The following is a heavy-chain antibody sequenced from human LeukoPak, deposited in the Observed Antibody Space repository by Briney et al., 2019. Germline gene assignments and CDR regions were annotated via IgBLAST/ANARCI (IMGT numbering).Heavy chain of an antibody. V-gene: IGHV3-74*01. CDR2: INHDGRST. CDR1: GFTFGSFW. Sequence: GGSLRLSCAVSGFTFGSFWRHWCRQAPGKGLVWGSRINHDGRSTIYVDSVKGRFTISRDNAKSTLYLQMNSLRAEDTAVYYCARASDAGAFDIWGQGTMVTVSS. J-gene: IGHJ3*02. D-gene: IGHD3-10*01. CDR3: ARASDAGAFDI.